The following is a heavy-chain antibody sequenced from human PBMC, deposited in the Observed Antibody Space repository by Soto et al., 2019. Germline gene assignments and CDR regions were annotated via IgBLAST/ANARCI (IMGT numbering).Heavy chain of an antibody. CDR1: GGSLDSGSYY. D-gene: IGHD4-4*01. J-gene: IGHJ5*02. CDR3: ARDVIAPPNYFEP. V-gene: IGHV4-61*01. CDR2: VYYSGTT. Sequence: SATLSLTCTFFGGSLDSGSYYWSWIRPPPGKGLEWNGYVYYSGTTNYNPFLKSRVNLSLDKSKNQFSLKMNSVTAADTAVYYWARDVIAPPNYFEPWGKGTLVSVSS.